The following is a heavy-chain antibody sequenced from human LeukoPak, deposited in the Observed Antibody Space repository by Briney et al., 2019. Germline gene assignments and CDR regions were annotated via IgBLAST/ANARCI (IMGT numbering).Heavy chain of an antibody. CDR2: ISPGDSGI. J-gene: IGHJ5*02. Sequence: GESLKISCKGSGYSFTNFWIGWVRQMPGKGLEWMGVISPGDSGIRYSPSFQGQVTISVDKSISTAYLQWSSLKASDSAMYYCAAGGTSAPWGQGTLVTVSS. D-gene: IGHD1/OR15-1a*01. V-gene: IGHV5-51*01. CDR1: GYSFTNFW. CDR3: AAGGTSAP.